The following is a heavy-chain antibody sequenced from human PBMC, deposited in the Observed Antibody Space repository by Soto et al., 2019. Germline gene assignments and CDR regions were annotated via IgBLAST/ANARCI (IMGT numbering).Heavy chain of an antibody. D-gene: IGHD1-1*01. CDR1: GFTISSYA. Sequence: SLRLSCAASGFTISSYAMSWVRQAPGKGLEWVSAISDSGDTTHYADSVKGRFTISRDTSKNTLYLQMNTLRAEDTAVYYCAKDKPGTTSFDYWGQGTLVTVSS. CDR2: ISDSGDTT. J-gene: IGHJ4*02. CDR3: AKDKPGTTSFDY. V-gene: IGHV3-23*01.